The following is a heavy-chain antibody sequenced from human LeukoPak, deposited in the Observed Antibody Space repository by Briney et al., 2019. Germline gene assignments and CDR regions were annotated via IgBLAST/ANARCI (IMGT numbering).Heavy chain of an antibody. V-gene: IGHV4-34*01. D-gene: IGHD2-21*02. CDR2: INHSGIT. CDR1: GGSFSGYY. Sequence: SETLSLTCAVYGGSFSGYYWSWIRQPPGKGLEWLGEINHSGITNYNPSLKSRVTISLDMSKNQFSLKLSSMTAADTAVYYCARGLVTHVGLWNYWGQGSLVTVSS. J-gene: IGHJ4*02. CDR3: ARGLVTHVGLWNY.